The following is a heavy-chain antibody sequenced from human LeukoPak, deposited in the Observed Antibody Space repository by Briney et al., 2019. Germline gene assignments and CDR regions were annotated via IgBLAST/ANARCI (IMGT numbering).Heavy chain of an antibody. V-gene: IGHV3-23*01. CDR1: GFTFSSYA. Sequence: PGGSLRLSCAASGFTFSSYAMSWVRQAPGKGLEWVSAISGSGGSTYYADSVKGRFTISRDNSKNSLYLQMNSLRTEDTALYYCAKDEGNTAMVPDYWGQGTLVTVSS. CDR3: AKDEGNTAMVPDY. J-gene: IGHJ4*02. CDR2: ISGSGGST. D-gene: IGHD5-18*01.